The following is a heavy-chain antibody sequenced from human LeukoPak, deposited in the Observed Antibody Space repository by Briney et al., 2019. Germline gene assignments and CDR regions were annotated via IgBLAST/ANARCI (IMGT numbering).Heavy chain of an antibody. J-gene: IGHJ4*02. V-gene: IGHV3-11*04. Sequence: GGSLRLSCAVSGFPFSRFYMSWIRQAPGKGLEWISYIGLSGYPSDYADSVRGRFTISRDNAKNSLYLEMNSLRAEDTAVYYCARKDFSSGSFSYWGQGTLVTVSS. CDR1: GFPFSRFY. D-gene: IGHD3-22*01. CDR3: ARKDFSSGSFSY. CDR2: IGLSGYPS.